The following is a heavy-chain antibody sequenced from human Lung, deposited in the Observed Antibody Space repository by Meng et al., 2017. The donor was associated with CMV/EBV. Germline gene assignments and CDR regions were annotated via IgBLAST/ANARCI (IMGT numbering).Heavy chain of an antibody. Sequence: CTFSGFSLSTDGVGVGWIRQPPGKALEWFAPIYWNDDKRYRPSLRNRLTVTKDTSKNQVVLTMTNMDPVDTATYYCAHRIFWSGYYDYWGQGILVTVSS. V-gene: IGHV2-5*01. CDR3: AHRIFWSGYYDY. CDR1: GFSLSTDGVG. CDR2: IYWNDDK. D-gene: IGHD3-3*01. J-gene: IGHJ4*02.